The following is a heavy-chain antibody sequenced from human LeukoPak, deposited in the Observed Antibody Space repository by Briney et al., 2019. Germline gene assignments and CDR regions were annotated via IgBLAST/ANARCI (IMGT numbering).Heavy chain of an antibody. Sequence: ASVKVSCKASGYTFTSYGISWVRRAPGQGLEWMGWISAYNGNTNYAQKLQGRVTMTTDTSTSTAYMELRSLRSDDTAVYYCARVGGGSGSYYLALFYYYYMDVWGKGTTVTVSS. J-gene: IGHJ6*03. D-gene: IGHD3-10*01. CDR3: ARVGGGSGSYYLALFYYYYMDV. CDR2: ISAYNGNT. V-gene: IGHV1-18*01. CDR1: GYTFTSYG.